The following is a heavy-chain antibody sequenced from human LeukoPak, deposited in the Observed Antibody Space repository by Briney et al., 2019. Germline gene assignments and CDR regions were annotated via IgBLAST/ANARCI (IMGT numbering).Heavy chain of an antibody. V-gene: IGHV3-33*01. D-gene: IGHD6-19*01. CDR2: IWYDGSNK. CDR3: AREGVAVAGTTNWFDP. Sequence: PGRSLRLSCAASGFTFSSYGMHRVRQAPGKGLEWVAVIWYDGSNKYYADSVKGRFTISRDNSKNTLYLQMNSLRAEDTAVYYCAREGVAVAGTTNWFDPWGQGTLVTVSS. J-gene: IGHJ5*02. CDR1: GFTFSSYG.